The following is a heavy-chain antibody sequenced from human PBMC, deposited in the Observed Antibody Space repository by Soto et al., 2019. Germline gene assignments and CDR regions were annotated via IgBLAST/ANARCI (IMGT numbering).Heavy chain of an antibody. CDR3: ARDRGPDGYYGMDV. Sequence: GGSLRLSCAASGFTFSSYSMNWVRQAPGKGLEWVSSISSSSSYIYYADSVKGRFTISRDNAKNSLYLQMNSLRAEDTAVYYCARDRGPDGYYGMDVWGQGTTVTVSS. J-gene: IGHJ6*02. CDR1: GFTFSSYS. D-gene: IGHD2-8*01. CDR2: ISSSSSYI. V-gene: IGHV3-21*01.